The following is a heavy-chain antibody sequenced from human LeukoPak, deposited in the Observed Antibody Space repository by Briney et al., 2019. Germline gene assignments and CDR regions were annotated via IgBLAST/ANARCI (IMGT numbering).Heavy chain of an antibody. V-gene: IGHV3-7*01. Sequence: GGSLRLSRAASGFTFSSYWMSWVRQAPGKGLEWVANIKQDGSEKYYVDSVKGRFTISRDNAKNSLYLQMNSLRAEDTAAYYCARVRSTSCYMMDCYYYYGMDVWGQGTTVTVSS. D-gene: IGHD2-2*02. CDR3: ARVRSTSCYMMDCYYYYGMDV. CDR2: IKQDGSEK. CDR1: GFTFSSYW. J-gene: IGHJ6*02.